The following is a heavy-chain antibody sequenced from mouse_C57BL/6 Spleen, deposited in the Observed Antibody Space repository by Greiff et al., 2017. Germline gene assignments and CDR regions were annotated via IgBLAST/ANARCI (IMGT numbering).Heavy chain of an antibody. Sequence: QVQLQQPGAELVMPGASVKLSCKASGYTFTSYWMHWVKQRPGQGLEWIGEIDPSDSYTNYNQKFKGKSTLTVDKSSSTAYMQLSSLTSEDSAVYYGARGYDYDGGDYYAMDYWGQGTSVTVSA. CDR3: ARGYDYDGGDYYAMDY. V-gene: IGHV1-69*01. CDR1: GYTFTSYW. J-gene: IGHJ4*01. CDR2: IDPSDSYT. D-gene: IGHD2-4*01.